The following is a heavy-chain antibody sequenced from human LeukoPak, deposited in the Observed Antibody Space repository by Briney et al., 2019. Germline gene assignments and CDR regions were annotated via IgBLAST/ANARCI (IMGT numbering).Heavy chain of an antibody. CDR1: GGTFISYA. D-gene: IGHD2-2*01. V-gene: IGHV3-23*01. CDR2: ISGSGGST. J-gene: IGHJ4*02. Sequence: SCKASGGTFISYAMSWVRQAPGKGLEWVSAISGSGGSTYYADSVKGRFTISRDNSKNTLYLQMNSLRAEDTAVYYCAKGLSTSCYGGVDYWGQGTLVTVSS. CDR3: AKGLSTSCYGGVDY.